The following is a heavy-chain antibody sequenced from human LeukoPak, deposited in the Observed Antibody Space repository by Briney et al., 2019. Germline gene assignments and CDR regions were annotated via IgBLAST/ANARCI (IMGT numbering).Heavy chain of an antibody. J-gene: IGHJ6*03. V-gene: IGHV4-38-2*01. CDR2: IYHNGNT. CDR3: ARQRYYYYMDV. Sequence: PSETLSLTCAVSGYSISSGYYWGWIRQPPRKGLEWIGSIYHNGNTYYNPSLKSRVTISVDTSKNEFSLKLSSVTAADTAVYYCARQRYYYYMDVWGKGTTVTISS. CDR1: GYSISSGYY.